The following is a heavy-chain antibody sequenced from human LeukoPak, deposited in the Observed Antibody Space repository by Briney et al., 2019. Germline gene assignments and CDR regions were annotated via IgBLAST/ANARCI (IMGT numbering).Heavy chain of an antibody. Sequence: ASVKVSCKASGYTFTSYGISWVRQAPGQGLEWMGWISAYNGNTNSAQKLQGRVTMTTDTSTGTAYMELSSLRSDDTAVYYCARDSELRYCSGGSCSFDYWGQGTLVTVSS. CDR3: ARDSELRYCSGGSCSFDY. J-gene: IGHJ4*02. CDR2: ISAYNGNT. D-gene: IGHD2-15*01. V-gene: IGHV1-18*01. CDR1: GYTFTSYG.